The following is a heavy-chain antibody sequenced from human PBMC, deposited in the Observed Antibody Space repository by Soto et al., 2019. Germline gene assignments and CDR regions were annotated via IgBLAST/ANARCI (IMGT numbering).Heavy chain of an antibody. V-gene: IGHV3-53*01. CDR3: ASPVQAVYNYGMAV. CDR1: GFIVSNKY. J-gene: IGHJ6*02. CDR2: IYSNDNT. Sequence: GGSLRLSCAASGFIVSNKYMSWVRQAPGKGLELVSVIYSNDNTKYADSVRGRFTISRDNSKNTLYLQMNSLRAEDTAVYYCASPVQAVYNYGMAVWGQGTTVNVSS.